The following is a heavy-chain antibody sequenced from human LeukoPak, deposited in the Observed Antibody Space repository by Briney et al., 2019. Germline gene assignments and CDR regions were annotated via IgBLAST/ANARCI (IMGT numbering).Heavy chain of an antibody. D-gene: IGHD3-3*01. CDR3: AKDASENYDFWSGRSNWFDP. CDR2: ISGSGGST. J-gene: IGHJ5*02. Sequence: GGSLRLSCAASGFTLSSYAMSWVRQAPGKGLEWVSAISGSGGSTYYADSVKGRFTISRDNSKNTLYLQMNSLRAEDTAVYYCAKDASENYDFWSGRSNWFDPWGQGTLVTVSS. CDR1: GFTLSSYA. V-gene: IGHV3-23*01.